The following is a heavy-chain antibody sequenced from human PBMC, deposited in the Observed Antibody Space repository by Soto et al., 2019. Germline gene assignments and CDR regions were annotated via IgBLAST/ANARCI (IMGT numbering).Heavy chain of an antibody. D-gene: IGHD6-19*01. J-gene: IGHJ6*02. Sequence: SETLSLTCTFSGGSISSYYWSWIRQPPGKGLEWIGYIYYSGSTNYNPSLKSRVTISVDTSKNQFSLKLSSVTAADTAVYYCARLSSGWYGTYYYYGMDVWGQGTTVTVSS. V-gene: IGHV4-59*01. CDR1: GGSISSYY. CDR2: IYYSGST. CDR3: ARLSSGWYGTYYYYGMDV.